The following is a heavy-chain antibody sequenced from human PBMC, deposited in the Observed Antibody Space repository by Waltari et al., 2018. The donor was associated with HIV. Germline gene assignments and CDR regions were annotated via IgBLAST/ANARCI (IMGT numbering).Heavy chain of an antibody. CDR2: MNQRGST. CDR1: GYAIRRGYF. CDR3: ARAQDNSGGMAFQF. V-gene: IGHV4-38-2*02. D-gene: IGHD1-1*01. J-gene: IGHJ1*01. Sequence: QVQLQESCPGLVRPSESLSLTCSVSGYAIRRGYFWGGLRRAPGKGLGWIGSMNQRGSTYQNPSLTTRTKMSMDLTKNQFSRNVTYVTAADTAIYYCARAQDNSGGMAFQFWGRGTLITVSS.